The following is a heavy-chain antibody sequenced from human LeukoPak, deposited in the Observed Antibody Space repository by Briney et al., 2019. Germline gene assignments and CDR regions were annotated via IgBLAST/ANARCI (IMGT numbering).Heavy chain of an antibody. Sequence: ASVKVSCKASGYTFTSYGISWVRQAPGQGLEWMGWISAYNGNTNYAQKLQGRVTMTTDTSTSTAYMELGSLRSDDTAVYYCARGPAYCSSTTCYGYFDYWGQGTLVTVSS. CDR2: ISAYNGNT. J-gene: IGHJ4*03. CDR3: ARGPAYCSSTTCYGYFDY. V-gene: IGHV1-18*01. CDR1: GYTFTSYG. D-gene: IGHD2-2*01.